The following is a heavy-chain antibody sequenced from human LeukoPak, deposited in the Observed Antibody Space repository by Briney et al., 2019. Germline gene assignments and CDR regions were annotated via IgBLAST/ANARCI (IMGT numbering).Heavy chain of an antibody. Sequence: ASVKVSCKASGYSFTRYPMNWVRQAPGQGLEWMGWISAYNGNTNYAQKLQGRVTMTTDTSTSTAYMELRSLRSDDTAVYYCAKSVYTIIAVTEGATNWFDPWGEGTLVTVSS. J-gene: IGHJ5*02. CDR1: GYSFTRYP. CDR2: ISAYNGNT. V-gene: IGHV1-18*01. D-gene: IGHD6-19*01. CDR3: AKSVYTIIAVTEGATNWFDP.